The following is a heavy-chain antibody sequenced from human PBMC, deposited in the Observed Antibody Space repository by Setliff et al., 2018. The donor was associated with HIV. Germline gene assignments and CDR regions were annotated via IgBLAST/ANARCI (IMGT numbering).Heavy chain of an antibody. D-gene: IGHD3-22*01. CDR1: GGSISSGSYY. Sequence: SETLSLTCTVSGGSISSGSYYWSWIRQPAGKGLEWIGHIYTSGSTNYNPSLKSRVTISVDTSKIQFSLKLSSVTAADTAVYYCAREMYYYDSSGYYFPDYWGQGTLVTVSS. V-gene: IGHV4-61*09. J-gene: IGHJ4*02. CDR2: IYTSGST. CDR3: AREMYYYDSSGYYFPDY.